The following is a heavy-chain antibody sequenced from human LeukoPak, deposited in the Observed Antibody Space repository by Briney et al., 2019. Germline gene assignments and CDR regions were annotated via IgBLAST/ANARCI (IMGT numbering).Heavy chain of an antibody. J-gene: IGHJ4*02. V-gene: IGHV3-53*01. Sequence: GGSLRLSCAASGFTFSTYWMHWVRQAPGKGLEWVSVIYSGGNTYYADSVKGRFTISRDNSKNTLYLQMNSLRAEDTAVYYCARGYCYNTNCYCDYWGQGTLVTVSS. CDR2: IYSGGNT. D-gene: IGHD2-2*01. CDR1: GFTFSTYW. CDR3: ARGYCYNTNCYCDY.